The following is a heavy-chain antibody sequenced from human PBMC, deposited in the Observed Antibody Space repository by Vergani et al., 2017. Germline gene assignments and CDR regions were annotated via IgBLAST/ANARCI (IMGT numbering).Heavy chain of an antibody. CDR1: GFTFSNAW. CDR2: IKSKTDGGTT. Sequence: EVQLVESGGGLVKPGGSLTLSCAASGFTFSNAWMSWVRQAPGKGLEWVGRIKSKTDGGTTDYAAPVKGRFTISRDDSKNTLYLQMNSLKTEDTAVYYCTTDLLPYYDSSGYNIKEFDYWGQGTLVTVSS. J-gene: IGHJ4*02. V-gene: IGHV3-15*01. D-gene: IGHD3-22*01. CDR3: TTDLLPYYDSSGYNIKEFDY.